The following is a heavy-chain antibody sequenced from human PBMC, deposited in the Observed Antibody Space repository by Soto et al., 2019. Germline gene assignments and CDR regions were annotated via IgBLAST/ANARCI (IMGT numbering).Heavy chain of an antibody. J-gene: IGHJ4*02. CDR3: ARGYRQSGYRSSWVFDY. CDR2: MYYIGST. CDR1: GRSINSGGYS. V-gene: IGHV4-31*03. D-gene: IGHD6-13*01. Sequence: QVQLRESGPGLVKPSQTLSLTCTVSGRSINSGGYSWNWIRQHLGQGLEWIGYMYYIGSTYSNPFLSSRIIIYAVTSENHFSLTLSSVTAADTAVYFFARGYRQSGYRSSWVFDYWGQGTLVTVSS.